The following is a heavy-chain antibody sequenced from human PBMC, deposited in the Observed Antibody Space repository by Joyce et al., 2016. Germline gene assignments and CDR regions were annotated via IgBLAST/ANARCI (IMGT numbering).Heavy chain of an antibody. Sequence: QVQLVQSGAEVMKPGASVKVSCKASGYTFTGYYVHWVRQAPGQGLEWMGWSKPNSGETNYAQKFQGRVTMTRDTSKSTAYMEMTRLRYDDTAVYYCSRARRMGALPLDFWGQGTLVTVSS. CDR1: GYTFTGYY. J-gene: IGHJ4*02. CDR3: SRARRMGALPLDF. V-gene: IGHV1-2*02. CDR2: SKPNSGET. D-gene: IGHD1-26*01.